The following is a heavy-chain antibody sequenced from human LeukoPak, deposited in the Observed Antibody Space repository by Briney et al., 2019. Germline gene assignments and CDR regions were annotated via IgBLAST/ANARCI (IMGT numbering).Heavy chain of an antibody. CDR1: GYTFPNYG. D-gene: IGHD1-20*01. CDR2: INTNYGST. J-gene: IGHJ4*02. Sequence: GASVKVSCKASGYTFPNYGFTWVRQAPGQGLEWMGIINTNYGSTSYAQKFLGRVSLTRDTSTSTVYMELSSLRSEDTAVYYCARGNLEGNWNDLLAPYWGQGTLVTVSS. CDR3: ARGNLEGNWNDLLAPY. V-gene: IGHV1-46*01.